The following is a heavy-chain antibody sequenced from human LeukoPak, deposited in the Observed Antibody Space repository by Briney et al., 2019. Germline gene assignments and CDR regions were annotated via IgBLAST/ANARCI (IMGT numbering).Heavy chain of an antibody. CDR2: ISPYNGNT. CDR1: GGTFSSYA. CDR3: ARDILFDI. V-gene: IGHV1-18*01. J-gene: IGHJ3*02. Sequence: ASVKVSCKASGGTFSSYAISWVRQAPGQGFEWMGWISPYNGNTNYAQKFQGRVTMATETSTSTAYMELRSLRSDDTAVYYCARDILFDIWGQGTMVTVSS.